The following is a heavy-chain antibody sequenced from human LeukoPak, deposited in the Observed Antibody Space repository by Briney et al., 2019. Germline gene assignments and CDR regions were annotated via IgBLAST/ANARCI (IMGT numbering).Heavy chain of an antibody. CDR1: GFTFSNFP. V-gene: IGHV3-30*02. Sequence: GGSLRLSCAASGFTFSNFPMHWVRQAPGKGLEWLAFIRYDGSENYYTDSVQGRFTISRDNSKNTLFLQMNRLRADDTAVYYCASGTLSYYYMDVWGKGTTVTISS. D-gene: IGHD6-25*01. CDR2: IRYDGSEN. J-gene: IGHJ6*03. CDR3: ASGTLSYYYMDV.